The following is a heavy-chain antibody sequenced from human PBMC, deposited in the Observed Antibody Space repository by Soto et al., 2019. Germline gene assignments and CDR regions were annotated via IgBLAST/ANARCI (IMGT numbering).Heavy chain of an antibody. CDR2: IIPILGIA. CDR3: ASEADYGDDKYFQH. Sequence: QVQLVQSGAEVKKPGSSVKVSCKASGGTFSSYTISWVRQAPGQGLEWMGRIIPILGIANYAQKFQCRVTITADKSTSTAYMELSSLRSEDTAVYYCASEADYGDDKYFQHWGQGTLVTVSS. V-gene: IGHV1-69*02. D-gene: IGHD4-17*01. J-gene: IGHJ1*01. CDR1: GGTFSSYT.